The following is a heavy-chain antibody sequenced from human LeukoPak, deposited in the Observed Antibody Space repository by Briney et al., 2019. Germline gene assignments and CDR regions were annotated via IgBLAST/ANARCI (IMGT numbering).Heavy chain of an antibody. CDR1: GGTFSSYA. Sequence: GASVKVSCKASGGTFSSYAISWVRQAPGQGLEWMGGIIPIFGTANYAQKFQGRVTITRNTSISTAYMELSSLRSEDTAVYYCALLSSSWYRGAFDIWGQGTMVTVSS. D-gene: IGHD6-13*01. J-gene: IGHJ3*02. V-gene: IGHV1-69*05. CDR2: IIPIFGTA. CDR3: ALLSSSWYRGAFDI.